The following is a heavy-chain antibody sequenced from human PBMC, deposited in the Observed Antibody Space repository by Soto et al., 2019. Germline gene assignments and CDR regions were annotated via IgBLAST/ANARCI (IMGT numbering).Heavy chain of an antibody. Sequence: SETLSLTCTVSGGSISSSSYYWGWIRQPPGKGLERLGNIYYSGSTNYNPSLKSRVTISVDTPKNQFSLKRSSVTAADTAVYYCARHRYSSGPAKDYFEYRGQGTLVTVPS. V-gene: IGHV4-39*01. CDR3: ARHRYSSGPAKDYFEY. CDR2: IYYSGST. D-gene: IGHD6-19*01. J-gene: IGHJ4*02. CDR1: GGSISSSSYY.